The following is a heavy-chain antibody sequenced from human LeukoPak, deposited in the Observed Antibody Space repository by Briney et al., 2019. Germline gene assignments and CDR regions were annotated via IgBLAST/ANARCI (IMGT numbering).Heavy chain of an antibody. CDR2: IRFYGSKQ. D-gene: IGHD1-26*01. CDR1: GFTFSCYG. V-gene: IGHV3-30*02. CDR3: AREGGEWELLRTFDY. J-gene: IGHJ4*02. Sequence: GGPLRLSCAASGFTFSCYGMHGLGQAPGKGRDGVACIRFYGSKQYLARSVKGRFPIPRDNSRNTLYLQMNSLRAEDTAVYYCAREGGEWELLRTFDYWGQGTLVTVSS.